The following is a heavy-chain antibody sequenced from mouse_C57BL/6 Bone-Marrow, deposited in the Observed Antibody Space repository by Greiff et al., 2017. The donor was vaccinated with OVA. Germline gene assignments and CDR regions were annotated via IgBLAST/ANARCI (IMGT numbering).Heavy chain of an antibody. CDR3: TRRGTTAYYYAMDY. V-gene: IGHV6-6*01. Sequence: EVMLVESGGGLVQPGGSMKLSCAASGFTFSDAWMDWVRQSPEKGLEWVAEIRNKANNHATYYAESVKGRFTISRDDSKSSVYLQMNSLRAEDTGIYYCTRRGTTAYYYAMDYWGQGTSVTVSS. D-gene: IGHD1-2*01. CDR1: GFTFSDAW. CDR2: IRNKANNHAT. J-gene: IGHJ4*01.